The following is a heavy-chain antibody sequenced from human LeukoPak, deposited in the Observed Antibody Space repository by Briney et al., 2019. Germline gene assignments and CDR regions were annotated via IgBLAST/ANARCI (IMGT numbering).Heavy chain of an antibody. V-gene: IGHV4-39*07. CDR2: INHSGST. CDR1: GGSMSSSSYY. D-gene: IGHD3-22*01. J-gene: IGHJ4*02. Sequence: SETLSLTCTVSGGSMSSSSYYWGWIRQPPGKGLEWIGEINHSGSTNYNPSLKSRVTISVDTSKNQFSLKLSSVTAADTAVYYCARGSWWFYYDSSGQPFDYWGQGTLVTVSS. CDR3: ARGSWWFYYDSSGQPFDY.